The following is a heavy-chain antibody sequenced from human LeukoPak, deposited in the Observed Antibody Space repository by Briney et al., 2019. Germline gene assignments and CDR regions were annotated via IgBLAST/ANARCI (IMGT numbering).Heavy chain of an antibody. CDR3: ARGVEWFGDNGWFGP. CDR2: ISHSGNT. V-gene: IGHV4-38-2*01. Sequence: SETLSLTCDVSGYSISRNYYWGWIRPSPEKGLEWIGSISHSGNTYYSPSLKSRIAISTDTSKNQFYLKLTSVRAADTAVYYCARGVEWFGDNGWFGPWGQGTLVIVSS. D-gene: IGHD3-10*01. J-gene: IGHJ5*02. CDR1: GYSISRNYY.